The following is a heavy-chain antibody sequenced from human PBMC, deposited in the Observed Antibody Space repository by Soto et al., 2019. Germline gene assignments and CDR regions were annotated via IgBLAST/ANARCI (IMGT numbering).Heavy chain of an antibody. CDR1: GYRFIDYW. J-gene: IGHJ5*02. CDR3: ARRSENWFEP. CDR2: IFPGDSAT. Sequence: GESLKISCKVSGYRFIDYWIGLLRQIPWKGLEWIGIIFPGDSATSYSPSFQGQVTISADKSISTAYLQWSSLRASDTAIYYCARRSENWFEPWGQGTMVTVSS. V-gene: IGHV5-51*01.